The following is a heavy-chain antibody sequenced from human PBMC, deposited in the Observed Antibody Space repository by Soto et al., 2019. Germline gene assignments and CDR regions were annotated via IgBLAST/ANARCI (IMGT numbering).Heavy chain of an antibody. Sequence: PGGSLRLSCAASGFTFSSYAMSWVRQAPGKGLEWVSAISGSGGSTYYADSVKGRFTISRDNSKNTLYLQMNSLRAEDTAVYYCAKMMILWFGELLPPNDYWGQGTLVTVSS. D-gene: IGHD3-10*01. CDR3: AKMMILWFGELLPPNDY. CDR1: GFTFSSYA. CDR2: ISGSGGST. J-gene: IGHJ4*02. V-gene: IGHV3-23*01.